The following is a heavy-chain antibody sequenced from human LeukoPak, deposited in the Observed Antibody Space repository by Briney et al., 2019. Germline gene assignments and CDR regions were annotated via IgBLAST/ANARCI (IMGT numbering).Heavy chain of an antibody. D-gene: IGHD3-22*01. V-gene: IGHV3-11*01. CDR1: GFTFSDVY. J-gene: IGHJ6*03. CDR2: IGPSGSDI. CDR3: AKDENYYDSSGYYYYYYMDV. Sequence: GGSLRLSCAASGFTFSDVYMSWIRQAPGKGPEWVSYIGPSGSDIRYADSVKGRFTTSRDNAKNSLYLQMNSLRAEDTAVYYCAKDENYYDSSGYYYYYYMDVWGKGTTVTVSS.